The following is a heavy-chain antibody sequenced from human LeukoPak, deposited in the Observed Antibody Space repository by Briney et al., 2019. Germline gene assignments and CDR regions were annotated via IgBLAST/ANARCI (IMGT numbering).Heavy chain of an antibody. D-gene: IGHD6-13*01. CDR2: MNPNSGNT. J-gene: IGHJ4*02. V-gene: IGHV1-8*01. Sequence: GASVKVSCKASGYTFTSYDINWVRQATGQELEWMGWMNPNSGNTGYAQKFQGRVTMTRNTSISTAYMELSSLRSEDTAAYYCARTYSSSWSGLYYWGQGTLVTVSS. CDR3: ARTYSSSWSGLYY. CDR1: GYTFTSYD.